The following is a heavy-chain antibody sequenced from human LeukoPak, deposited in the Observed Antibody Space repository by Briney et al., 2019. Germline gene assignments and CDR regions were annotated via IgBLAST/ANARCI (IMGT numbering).Heavy chain of an antibody. CDR3: ARLIMGYSPPYFDL. Sequence: PSETLSLTCTVSGGSISSYYWSWIRQPPGKGLEWIGYIYYSGSTNYNPSLKSRVTISVDTSKNQFSLKLSSVTAADTAVYYCARLIMGYSPPYFDLWGRGTLVTVSS. D-gene: IGHD5-18*01. J-gene: IGHJ2*01. V-gene: IGHV4-59*08. CDR1: GGSISSYY. CDR2: IYYSGST.